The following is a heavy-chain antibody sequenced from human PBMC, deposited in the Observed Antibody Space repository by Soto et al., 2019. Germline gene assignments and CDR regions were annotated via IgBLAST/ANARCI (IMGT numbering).Heavy chain of an antibody. V-gene: IGHV1-18*01. CDR1: GYTFTSYG. J-gene: IGHJ4*02. Sequence: ASVKVSCKASGYTFTSYGISWVRQAPGQGLEWMGWISAYNGNTNYAQKLQGRVTMTTDTSTSTVYMDLSSLRSEDTAINCCARGLAAGDYWGQGTLVTVSS. D-gene: IGHD6-13*01. CDR2: ISAYNGNT. CDR3: ARGLAAGDY.